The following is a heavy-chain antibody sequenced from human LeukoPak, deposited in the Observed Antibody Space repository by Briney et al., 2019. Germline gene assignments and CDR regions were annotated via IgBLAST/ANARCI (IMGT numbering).Heavy chain of an antibody. CDR3: ATVHYYGSGSYDY. CDR2: INAGNGNT. CDR1: GYTFTSYA. Sequence: ASVKVSCKASGYTFTSYAMHWVRQAPGQRLEWMGWINAGNGNTKYSQKFQGRVTMTEDTSTDTAYMELSSLRSEDTAVYYCATVHYYGSGSYDYWGQGTLVTVSS. D-gene: IGHD3-10*01. V-gene: IGHV1-3*01. J-gene: IGHJ4*02.